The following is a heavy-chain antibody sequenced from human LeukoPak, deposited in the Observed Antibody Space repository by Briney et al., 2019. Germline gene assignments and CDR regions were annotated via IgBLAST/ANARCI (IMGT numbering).Heavy chain of an antibody. CDR1: GYTFRNYG. V-gene: IGHV1-18*01. CDR3: AREGSSSWFPRTYNY. CDR2: ISAYNGNT. Sequence: ASVKVSCKTSGYTFRNYGISWVRQAPGQGLEWMGWISAYNGNTNYAQKLQGRVTMTTDTSTSTAYMELRSLRSDDTAVYYCAREGSSSWFPRTYNYWGQGTLVTVSS. J-gene: IGHJ4*02. D-gene: IGHD6-13*01.